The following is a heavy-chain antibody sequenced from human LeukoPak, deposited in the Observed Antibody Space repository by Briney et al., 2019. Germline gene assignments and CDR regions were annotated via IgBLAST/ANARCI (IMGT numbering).Heavy chain of an antibody. CDR3: AGSYNWNIGDY. Sequence: PSETLSLTCTGSGGSISSYYWSWIRQPPGKGLEWIGYIYTSGSTNYNPSLKSRVIISVDTSKNQFSLKLSSVPAADTAVYYCAGSYNWNIGDYWGQGTLVTVSS. CDR1: GGSISSYY. CDR2: IYTSGST. V-gene: IGHV4-4*09. J-gene: IGHJ4*02. D-gene: IGHD1-1*01.